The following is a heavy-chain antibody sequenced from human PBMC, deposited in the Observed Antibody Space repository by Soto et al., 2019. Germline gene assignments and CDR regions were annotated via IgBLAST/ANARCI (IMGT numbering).Heavy chain of an antibody. CDR3: VKDLGITMIVVVITPGPFDY. CDR1: GFTFSSYA. CDR2: ISSNGGST. Sequence: GGSLRLSCSASGFTFSSYAMHWVRQAPGKGLEYVSVISSNGGSTYYADSVKGRFTISRDNSKNTLYLQMSSLRAEDTAVYYCVKDLGITMIVVVITPGPFDYWGQGTLVTV. D-gene: IGHD3-22*01. V-gene: IGHV3-64D*08. J-gene: IGHJ4*02.